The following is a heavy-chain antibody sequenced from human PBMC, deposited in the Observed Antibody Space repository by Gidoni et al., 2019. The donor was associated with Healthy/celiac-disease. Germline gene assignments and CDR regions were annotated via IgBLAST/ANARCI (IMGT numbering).Heavy chain of an antibody. CDR3: AKDRWELLGGDVDY. V-gene: IGHV3-30*18. J-gene: IGHJ4*02. D-gene: IGHD1-26*01. CDR1: GFTFSSYG. Sequence: QVQLVESGGGVVQPGRSLRLSCAASGFTFSSYGMHWVRQAPGKGLEWGAVISYDGSNKYYADSGKGRFTISRENSKNTLYLQMNSLRAEDTAVYYCAKDRWELLGGDVDYWGQGTLVTISS. CDR2: ISYDGSNK.